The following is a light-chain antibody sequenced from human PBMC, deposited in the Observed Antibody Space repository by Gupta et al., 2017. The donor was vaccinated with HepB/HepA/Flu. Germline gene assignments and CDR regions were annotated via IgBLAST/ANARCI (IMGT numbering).Light chain of an antibody. J-gene: IGLJ3*02. Sequence: QSVLTPPPSVSGAPGQRVTISCTGSSSNIGAGYGVHWYQKLPGTAPRLLIYTNDNRPSGVPDRFSASKSGTSASLAITGLQAEDEADYFCQSFDSGLTGPLFGGGTKLTVL. CDR1: SSNIGAGYG. CDR2: TND. V-gene: IGLV1-40*01. CDR3: QSFDSGLTGPL.